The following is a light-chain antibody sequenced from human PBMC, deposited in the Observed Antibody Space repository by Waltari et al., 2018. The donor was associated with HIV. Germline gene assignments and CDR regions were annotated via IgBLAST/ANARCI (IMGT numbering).Light chain of an antibody. CDR3: HQYGSSFWT. J-gene: IGKJ1*01. Sequence: EIVLTQSPGTLSSSPGERATLSCVTSEAIKRTYLSWYQQKDGQAPRLLIYGATNRAPGIPDRFSGSGSGTEFNLTIHGLETEDFVVYYCHQYGSSFWTFGQGTKVEVK. V-gene: IGKV3-20*01. CDR1: EAIKRTY. CDR2: GAT.